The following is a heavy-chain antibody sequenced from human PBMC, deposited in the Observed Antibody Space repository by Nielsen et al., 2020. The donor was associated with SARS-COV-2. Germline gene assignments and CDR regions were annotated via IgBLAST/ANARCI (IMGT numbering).Heavy chain of an antibody. CDR3: ARGNYDFWSGYYRRDYYYYGMDV. Sequence: SETLSLTCTVSGGSISSSSYYWGWIRQPPGKGLEWIGSIYYSGSTYYNPSLKSRVTISVDTSKNQFSLKLSSVTAADTAVYYCARGNYDFWSGYYRRDYYYYGMDVWGQGTTVTVSS. D-gene: IGHD3-3*01. CDR1: GGSISSSSYY. CDR2: IYYSGST. V-gene: IGHV4-39*01. J-gene: IGHJ6*02.